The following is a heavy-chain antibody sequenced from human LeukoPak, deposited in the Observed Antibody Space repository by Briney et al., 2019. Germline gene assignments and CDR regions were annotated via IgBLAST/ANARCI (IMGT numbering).Heavy chain of an antibody. V-gene: IGHV1-46*01. Sequence: ASVKVSCKVSGYTLTELSIHWVRQAPGQGLEWMGIINPSGGSTSYAQKFQGRVTMTRDTSTSTVYMELSSLRSEDTAVYYCAREDSVDYGGPGGFDYWGQGTLVTVSS. D-gene: IGHD4-23*01. CDR1: GYTLTELS. J-gene: IGHJ4*02. CDR2: INPSGGST. CDR3: AREDSVDYGGPGGFDY.